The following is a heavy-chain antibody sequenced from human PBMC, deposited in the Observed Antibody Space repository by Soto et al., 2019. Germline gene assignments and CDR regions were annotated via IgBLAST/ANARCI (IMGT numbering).Heavy chain of an antibody. D-gene: IGHD6-25*01. CDR2: ISGSGGST. V-gene: IGHV3-23*01. CDR1: GFTFSSYA. CDR3: AKDWTATPYYYYGMDV. J-gene: IGHJ6*02. Sequence: RLSCAASGFTFSSYAMSWVRQAPGKGLERVSAISGSGGSTYYADSVKGRFTISRDNSKNTLYLQMNSLRAEDTAVYYCAKDWTATPYYYYGMDVWGQGTTVTVSS.